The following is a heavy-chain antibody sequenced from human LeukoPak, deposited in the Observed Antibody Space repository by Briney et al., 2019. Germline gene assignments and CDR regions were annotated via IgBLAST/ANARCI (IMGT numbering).Heavy chain of an antibody. CDR2: IYHSGST. Sequence: PSETLSLTCAVSGGSISSSNWWSWVRQPPGKGLEWIGEIYHSGSTNYNPSLKSRVTISVDTSKNQFSLKLSSVTAADTAVYYCARLSFRPYYYGSGGSEKVDYWGQGTLVTVSS. J-gene: IGHJ4*02. D-gene: IGHD3-10*01. CDR3: ARLSFRPYYYGSGGSEKVDY. V-gene: IGHV4-4*02. CDR1: GGSISSSNW.